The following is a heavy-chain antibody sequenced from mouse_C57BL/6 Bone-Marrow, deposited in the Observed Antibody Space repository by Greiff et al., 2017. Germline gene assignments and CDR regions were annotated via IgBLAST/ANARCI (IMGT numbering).Heavy chain of an antibody. D-gene: IGHD1-1*01. CDR1: GFTFSDYG. J-gene: IGHJ3*01. V-gene: IGHV5-17*01. CDR2: ISSGSSTI. CDR3: ARDGSSAFAY. Sequence: EVMLVESGGGLVKPGGSLKLSCAASGFTFSDYGMHWVRQAPEKGLEWVAYISSGSSTIYYADTVKGRFTISRDNVKNTLFLQMTSLRSEDTAMYYCARDGSSAFAYWGQGTLVTVSA.